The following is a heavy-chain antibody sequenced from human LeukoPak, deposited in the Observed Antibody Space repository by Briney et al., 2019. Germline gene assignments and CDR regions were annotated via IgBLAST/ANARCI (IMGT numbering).Heavy chain of an antibody. CDR1: GFTFSDYY. D-gene: IGHD2-15*01. Sequence: GGSLRLSCAASGFTFSDYYMSWIRQAPGKGLEWVSYISSGGSTIYYADSVKGRFTISRDNAKNSLYLQMNSLRAEDTAVYYCARVSGYCSGGSCYRTHSFDYWGQGTLVTVSS. V-gene: IGHV3-11*04. CDR3: ARVSGYCSGGSCYRTHSFDY. J-gene: IGHJ4*02. CDR2: ISSGGSTI.